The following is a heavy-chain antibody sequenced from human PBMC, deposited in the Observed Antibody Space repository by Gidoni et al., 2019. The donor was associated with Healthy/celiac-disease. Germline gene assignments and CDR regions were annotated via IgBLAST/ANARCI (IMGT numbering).Heavy chain of an antibody. V-gene: IGHV3-30-3*01. CDR2: ISYDGSNK. D-gene: IGHD6-19*01. CDR3: ARGARIAVAGAFDY. CDR1: SYA. Sequence: SYAMHWVRQAPGKGLEWVAVISYDGSNKYYADSVKGRFTISRDNSKNTLYLQMNSLRAEDTAVYYCARGARIAVAGAFDYWGQGTLVTVSS. J-gene: IGHJ4*02.